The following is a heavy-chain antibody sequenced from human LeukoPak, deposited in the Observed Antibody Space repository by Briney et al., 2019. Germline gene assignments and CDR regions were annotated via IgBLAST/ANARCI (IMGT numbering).Heavy chain of an antibody. J-gene: IGHJ3*02. V-gene: IGHV4-39*01. CDR1: GGSISSSSYY. Sequence: SETLSLTCTVSGGSISSSSYYWGWIRQPPGKGLEWIGSIYYSGSTYYNPSLKSRVTISVDTSKNQFSLKLSSVTAADTAVYYCARTQAPRRSHAFDIWGQGTMVTVSS. D-gene: IGHD2-15*01. CDR3: ARTQAPRRSHAFDI. CDR2: IYYSGST.